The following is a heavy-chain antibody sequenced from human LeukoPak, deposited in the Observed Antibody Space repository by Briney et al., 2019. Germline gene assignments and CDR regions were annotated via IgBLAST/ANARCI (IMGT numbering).Heavy chain of an antibody. CDR2: IYPGDSDT. J-gene: IGHJ4*02. CDR3: ARHGEGGYSYGLPLY. Sequence: GAALKISFKGSGSSFTSYWIGGVRQMPGKGLEWMGIIYPGDSDTRYSPSFQGQVTISADKSISTAYLQWSSLKASDTAMYYCARHGEGGYSYGLPLYWGQGTLVTVSS. D-gene: IGHD5-18*01. V-gene: IGHV5-51*01. CDR1: GSSFTSYW.